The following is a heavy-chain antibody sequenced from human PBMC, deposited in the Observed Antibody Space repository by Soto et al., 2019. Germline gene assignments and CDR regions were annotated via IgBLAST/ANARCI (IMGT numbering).Heavy chain of an antibody. Sequence: SETLSLTCTVSGGSISSSSYYWGWIRQPPGKGLEWIGSIYYSGSTYHNPPLKSRVTISKDTSKNHFSLKLSSVIAADMAVFYCAVGSSGFYYIYWGQGIQVTVS. CDR3: AVGSSGFYYIY. V-gene: IGHV4-39*01. CDR2: IYYSGST. D-gene: IGHD1-26*01. CDR1: GGSISSSSYY. J-gene: IGHJ4*02.